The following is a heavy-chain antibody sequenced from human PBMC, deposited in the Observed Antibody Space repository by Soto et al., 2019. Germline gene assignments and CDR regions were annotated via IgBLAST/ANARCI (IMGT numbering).Heavy chain of an antibody. Sequence: GGSLRLSCAASVVRFNSYDMHWFLQAPGKGPEWVAIISYDGSNTYYSDSVRGRFTISRDNSKDTLYLQMHSLRSEDTAIYYCAMISRYCSGGDGHVWGQGNKVTVSS. D-gene: IGHD2-15*01. CDR3: AMISRYCSGGDGHV. J-gene: IGHJ6*02. CDR1: VVRFNSYD. CDR2: ISYDGSNT. V-gene: IGHV3-30*03.